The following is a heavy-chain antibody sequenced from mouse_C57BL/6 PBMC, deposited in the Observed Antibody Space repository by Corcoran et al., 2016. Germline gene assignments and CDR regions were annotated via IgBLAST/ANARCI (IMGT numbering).Heavy chain of an antibody. CDR3: ARGGQPFDY. J-gene: IGHJ2*01. Sequence: QVQLKQSGAELVRPGASVKLSCKASGYTFTDYYINWVKQRPGQGVEWIARIYPGSGNTYYNEKFKGKATLTAEKSSSTAYMQLGSLTSEDSAVYFCARGGQPFDYWGEGTTLTVSS. CDR1: GYTFTDYY. CDR2: IYPGSGNT. V-gene: IGHV1-76*01.